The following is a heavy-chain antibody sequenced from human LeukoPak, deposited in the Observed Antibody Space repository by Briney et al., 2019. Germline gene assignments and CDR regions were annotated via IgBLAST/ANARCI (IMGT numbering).Heavy chain of an antibody. CDR1: RRIIKKRSSY. J-gene: IGHJ4*02. Sequence: VCRRIIKKRSSYWGWMREPPGKGLEGRGSIYYSGGTYYHPPPKSRVTISVDTSKAQFSLKLSSVTAADPAVYYCARAPYYYGSRSFSYWGQATLVTVPS. D-gene: IGHD3-10*01. CDR2: IYYSGGT. CDR3: ARAPYYYGSRSFSY. V-gene: IGHV4-39*07.